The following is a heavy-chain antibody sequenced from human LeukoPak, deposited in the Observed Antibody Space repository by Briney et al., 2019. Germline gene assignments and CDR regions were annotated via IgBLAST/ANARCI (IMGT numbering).Heavy chain of an antibody. CDR1: GFTFNTYG. V-gene: IGHV3-23*01. CDR3: ARADIVATAELDY. J-gene: IGHJ4*02. Sequence: PGGSLRLSCAASGFTFNTYGMSWVRQAPGKGLEWVSGISGSGGAKYYADSVKGRFTISRDNSKDTLYLQMNSLRAEDTAVYYCARADIVATAELDYWGQGTLVTVSS. CDR2: ISGSGGAK. D-gene: IGHD5-12*01.